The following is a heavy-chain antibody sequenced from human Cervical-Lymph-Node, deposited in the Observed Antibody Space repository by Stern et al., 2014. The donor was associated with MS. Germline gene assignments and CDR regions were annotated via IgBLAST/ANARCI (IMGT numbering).Heavy chain of an antibody. V-gene: IGHV1-2*02. CDR3: ARGSGTAYDLRGDY. Sequence: QVQLMQSGAEARAPGASMKVSCKASGYIFTDYYLHWVRQAPGQGLEWLGWINPNSGGTNYAQNFQGRVTMTRDTSISTAYMELRWLGSADTAVYYCARGSGTAYDLRGDYWGQGTPVTVSS. J-gene: IGHJ4*01. D-gene: IGHD3-3*01. CDR1: GYIFTDYY. CDR2: INPNSGGT.